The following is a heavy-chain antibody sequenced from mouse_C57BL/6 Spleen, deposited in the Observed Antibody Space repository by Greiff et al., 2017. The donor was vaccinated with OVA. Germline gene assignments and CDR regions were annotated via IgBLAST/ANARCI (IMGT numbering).Heavy chain of an antibody. CDR1: GYTFTSYW. V-gene: IGHV1-64*01. CDR3: ARGDYGYLFDY. Sequence: QVQLKQPGAELVKPGASVKLSCKASGYTFTSYWMHWVKQRPGQGLEWIGMIHPNSGSTNYNEKFKSKATLTVDKSSSTAYMQLSSLTSEDSAVYYCARGDYGYLFDYWGQGTTLTVSS. CDR2: IHPNSGST. D-gene: IGHD2-2*01. J-gene: IGHJ2*01.